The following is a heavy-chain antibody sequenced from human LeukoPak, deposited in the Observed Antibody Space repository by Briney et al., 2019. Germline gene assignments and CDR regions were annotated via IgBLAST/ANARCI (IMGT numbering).Heavy chain of an antibody. CDR2: MSSSDDGR. V-gene: IGHV3-23*01. D-gene: IGHD3-22*01. CDR1: GFSFSSYA. Sequence: GGSLRLSCATSGFSFSSYAMSWVRQAPGKGLEWVSAMSSSDDGRYYAASVRGRFTISRDTSRSTLYLQMNSLRAEDTAVYYCARGYDSSGYYLVAFDIWGQGTMVTVSS. CDR3: ARGYDSSGYYLVAFDI. J-gene: IGHJ3*02.